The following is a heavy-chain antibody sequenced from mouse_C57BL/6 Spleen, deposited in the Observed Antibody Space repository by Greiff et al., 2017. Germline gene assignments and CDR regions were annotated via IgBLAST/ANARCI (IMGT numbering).Heavy chain of an antibody. D-gene: IGHD1-1*01. CDR1: GYTFTSYW. J-gene: IGHJ2*01. V-gene: IGHV1-53*01. CDR2: INPSNGGT. CDR3: AREGPYDYFDY. Sequence: QVQLQQPGTELVKPGASVKLSCKASGYTFTSYWMHWVKQRPGQGLEWIGNINPSNGGTNYNEKFKRKATLTVDKSSSTAYMQLSSLKSEDSAVYYCAREGPYDYFDYWGQGTTLPVSS.